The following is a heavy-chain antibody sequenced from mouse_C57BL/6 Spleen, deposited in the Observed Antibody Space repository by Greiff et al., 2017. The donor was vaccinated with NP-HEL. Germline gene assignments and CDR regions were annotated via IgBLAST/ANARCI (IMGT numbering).Heavy chain of an antibody. D-gene: IGHD2-1*01. CDR3: ARAVYYGNTWFAY. CDR1: GYTFTDYY. J-gene: IGHJ3*01. V-gene: IGHV1-76*01. Sequence: QVQLKESGAELVRPGASVKLSCKASGYTFTDYYINWVKQRPGQGLEWIARIYPGSGNTYYNEKFKGKATLTAEKSSSTAYMQLSSLTSEDSAVYFCARAVYYGNTWFAYWGQGTLVTVSA. CDR2: IYPGSGNT.